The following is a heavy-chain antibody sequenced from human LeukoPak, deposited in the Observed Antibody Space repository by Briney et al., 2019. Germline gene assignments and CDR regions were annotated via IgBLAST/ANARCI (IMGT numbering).Heavy chain of an antibody. CDR3: ARDYGDSSGFQWFYYYYYMDV. V-gene: IGHV3-21*01. CDR2: ISSSSSYI. Sequence: GGSLRLSCAASGFTFSSYEMNWVRQAPGKGLEWVSSISSSSSYIYYADSVKGRFTISRDNAKNSLYLQMNSLRAEDTAVYYCARDYGDSSGFQWFYYYYYMDVWGKGTTVTISS. J-gene: IGHJ6*03. D-gene: IGHD3-22*01. CDR1: GFTFSSYE.